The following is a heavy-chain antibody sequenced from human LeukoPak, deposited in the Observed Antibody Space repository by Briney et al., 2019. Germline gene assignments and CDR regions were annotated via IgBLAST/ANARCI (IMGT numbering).Heavy chain of an antibody. CDR1: GGSFSGYY. Sequence: SETLSLTCAVYGGSFSGYYWSWIRQPPGKGLEWIGEINHSGSTNYNPSLKSRVTISVDTSKNQFSLKPSSVTAADTAVYYCAKTTWIQLWYDYWGQGILVTVSS. CDR3: AKTTWIQLWYDY. V-gene: IGHV4-34*01. D-gene: IGHD5-18*01. J-gene: IGHJ4*02. CDR2: INHSGST.